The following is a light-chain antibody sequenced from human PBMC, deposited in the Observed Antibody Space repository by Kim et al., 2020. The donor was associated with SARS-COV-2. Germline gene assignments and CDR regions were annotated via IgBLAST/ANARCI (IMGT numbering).Light chain of an antibody. CDR2: RNN. J-gene: IGLJ2*01. Sequence: ELTQPPSASGTPGQRVTISCSGSSSNIGSNYVYWYQQLPGTAPKLLIYRNNQRPSGVPDRFSGSKSGTSASLAISGLRSEDEADYYCAAWDDSLSGHVVFGGGTHLTVL. CDR1: SSNIGSNY. CDR3: AAWDDSLSGHVV. V-gene: IGLV1-47*01.